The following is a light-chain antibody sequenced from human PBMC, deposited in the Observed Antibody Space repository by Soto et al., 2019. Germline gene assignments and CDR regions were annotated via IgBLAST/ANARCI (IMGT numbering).Light chain of an antibody. V-gene: IGKV4-1*01. CDR3: QQYFSTLFT. CDR1: QSILYSPIQKNY. Sequence: DFVMTQSPDSLAVSLGERATINCKSSQSILYSPIQKNYLAWYRQKPGQPPELLISWASTRESGVPDRISGSGSGTDFTLTISSLQAEDVAVYYCQQYFSTLFTFGPGTKVEIK. J-gene: IGKJ3*01. CDR2: WAS.